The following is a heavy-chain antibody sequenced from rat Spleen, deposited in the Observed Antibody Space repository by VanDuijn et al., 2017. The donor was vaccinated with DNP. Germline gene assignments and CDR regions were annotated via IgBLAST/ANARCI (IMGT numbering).Heavy chain of an antibody. J-gene: IGHJ3*01. Sequence: EVQLVESGGGLVQPGRSLKLSCAASGFTFSNYVMAWVRQAPEKGLEWVATVSPSGGSIYYRDSVKGRFTISRDNARSTLFLQMDSLRSEDSATYVCKTVHSSLLNWFAYWGQGTLVTVSS. D-gene: IGHD1-2*01. V-gene: IGHV5-19*01. CDR3: KTVHSSLLNWFAY. CDR2: VSPSGGSI. CDR1: GFTFSNYV.